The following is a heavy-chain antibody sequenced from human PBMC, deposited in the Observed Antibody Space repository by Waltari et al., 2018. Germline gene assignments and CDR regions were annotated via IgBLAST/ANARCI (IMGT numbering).Heavy chain of an antibody. J-gene: IGHJ4*02. Sequence: EVHLVESGGGWVQPGESLTLSCAASGFTFSSYWMAWVRQAPGKGLEWVGNIRRDGNEKYYLDSVKGRFSISRDNAKNSLYLQMNSLRVEDTAVYYCATSRDAAGNDWGLGTLVTVSS. V-gene: IGHV3-7*01. CDR2: IRRDGNEK. CDR3: ATSRDAAGND. CDR1: GFTFSSYW. D-gene: IGHD6-13*01.